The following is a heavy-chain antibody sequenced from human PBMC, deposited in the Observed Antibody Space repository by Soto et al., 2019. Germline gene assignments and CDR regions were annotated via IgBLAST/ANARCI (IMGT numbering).Heavy chain of an antibody. V-gene: IGHV3-64D*06. CDR3: VKAIGGWLQLVGDFDY. J-gene: IGHJ4*02. D-gene: IGHD5-12*01. Sequence: GGSLRLSCSASGFTFSSYAMHWVRQAPGKGLEYVSAISSNGGSTYYADSVKGRFTISRDNSKNTLYLQMSSLRAEDTAVYYCVKAIGGWLQLVGDFDYWGQGTLVTVSS. CDR1: GFTFSSYA. CDR2: ISSNGGST.